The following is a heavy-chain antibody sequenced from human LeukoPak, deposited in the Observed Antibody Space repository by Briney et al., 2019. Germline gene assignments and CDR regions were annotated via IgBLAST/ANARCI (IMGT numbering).Heavy chain of an antibody. Sequence: SETLSLTCTVSGGSISSGAYYWSWIRQPPGKRLEWIGHIYYSGSTNYNPSLKSRVSISVDTSKNQFSLKLSSVTAADTAVYYCARLSDWALRLLDYWGQGTLVTVSS. CDR2: IYYSGST. V-gene: IGHV4-61*08. CDR3: ARLSDWALRLLDY. CDR1: GGSISSGAYY. J-gene: IGHJ4*02. D-gene: IGHD3-9*01.